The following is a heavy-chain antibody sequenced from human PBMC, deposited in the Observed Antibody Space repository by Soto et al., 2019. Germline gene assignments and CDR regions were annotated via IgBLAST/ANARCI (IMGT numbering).Heavy chain of an antibody. CDR3: AREVYCSSSGDYFYY. CDR1: GFTFSNYG. V-gene: IGHV3-33*01. Sequence: GGSLRLSCAVSGFTFSNYGMHWVRQAPGKGLEWVTIIWYDGSNKYYADPVKGRFTISRDNSKNTLYLQMNSLRAEDTAVYYCAREVYCSSSGDYFYYWGQGTLVTVSS. D-gene: IGHD6-6*01. J-gene: IGHJ4*02. CDR2: IWYDGSNK.